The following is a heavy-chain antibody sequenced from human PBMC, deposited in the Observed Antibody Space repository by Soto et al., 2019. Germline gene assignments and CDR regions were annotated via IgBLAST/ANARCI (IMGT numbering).Heavy chain of an antibody. CDR2: IIPIFGTA. J-gene: IGHJ4*02. D-gene: IGHD5-18*01. V-gene: IGHV1-69*13. CDR3: ARGDTAMDYFDY. Sequence: SVKVSCKASGGTFSSYAISWVRQAPGQGLEWMGGIIPIFGTANYAQKFQGRVTITADESTSTAYMELSSLRSEDTAVYYCARGDTAMDYFDYWGQGTLVTVSS. CDR1: GGTFSSYA.